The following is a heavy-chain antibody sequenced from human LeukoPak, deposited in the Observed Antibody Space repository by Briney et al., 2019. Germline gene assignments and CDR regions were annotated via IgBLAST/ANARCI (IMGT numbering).Heavy chain of an antibody. V-gene: IGHV3-7*03. D-gene: IGHD3-16*01. CDR2: INHNGNVN. J-gene: IGHJ6*02. Sequence: GGSLRLSCAASGFTFSSYWMNWARQAPGKGLEWVASINHNGNVNYYVDSVKGRLTISRDNAKKSLYLQMSNLRAEDTAVYFCARGGGLDVWGQGATVTVSS. CDR3: ARGGGLDV. CDR1: GFTFSSYW.